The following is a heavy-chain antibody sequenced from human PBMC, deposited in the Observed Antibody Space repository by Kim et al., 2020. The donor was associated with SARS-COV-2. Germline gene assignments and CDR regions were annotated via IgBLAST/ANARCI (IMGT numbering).Heavy chain of an antibody. CDR2: IKQDGSEK. CDR1: GFPFSSHW. V-gene: IGHV3-7*01. D-gene: IGHD1-26*01. CDR3: ASLGSYLAVDAFEI. Sequence: GGSLRLSCAASGFPFSSHWMGWVRQTPGKGLEWVANIKQDGSEKYYVDSVKGRFTISRDDAKKSVHLQMNSLRAEDTAVYYCASLGSYLAVDAFEIWGQGTRVTVS. J-gene: IGHJ3*02.